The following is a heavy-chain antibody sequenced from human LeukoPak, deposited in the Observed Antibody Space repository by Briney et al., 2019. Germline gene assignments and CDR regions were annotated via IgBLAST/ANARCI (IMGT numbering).Heavy chain of an antibody. CDR1: GFTFSSYA. V-gene: IGHV3-30-3*01. Sequence: PGGSLRLSCAASGFTFSSYAMHWVRQAPGKGLEWVAVVSYDGSNKYYADSVKGRFTISRDNSKNTLYLQMNSLRAEDTAVYYCAREGTLLYFDYWGQGTLVTVSS. CDR2: VSYDGSNK. CDR3: AREGTLLYFDY. D-gene: IGHD1-1*01. J-gene: IGHJ4*02.